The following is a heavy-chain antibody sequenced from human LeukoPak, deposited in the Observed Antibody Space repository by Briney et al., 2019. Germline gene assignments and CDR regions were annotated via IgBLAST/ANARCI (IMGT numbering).Heavy chain of an antibody. J-gene: IGHJ1*01. CDR1: GFTFSSYS. CDR2: IRSSSSYI. D-gene: IGHD3-22*01. CDR3: ARKNYDNSGYFHH. V-gene: IGHV3-21*01. Sequence: PGGSLRLSCAASGFTFSSYSMNWVRQAPGKGLEWVSSIRSSSSYIYYADSVKGRFTISRDNAKNSLYLQMNSLRAEDTAVYYCARKNYDNSGYFHHWGQGTLVTVSS.